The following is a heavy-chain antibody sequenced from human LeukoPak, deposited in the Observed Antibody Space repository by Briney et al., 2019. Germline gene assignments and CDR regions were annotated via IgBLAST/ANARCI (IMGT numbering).Heavy chain of an antibody. CDR1: GFTFSDYN. J-gene: IGHJ6*03. V-gene: IGHV3-48*01. D-gene: IGHD6-19*01. CDR2: ISGSSSPI. Sequence: PGGSLRLSCAASGFTFSDYNMNWVRQAPGKGLEWASYISGSSSPIYYADSVKGRFTISRDNAKNSLYLQMNSLRAENTAVYYCARVLAVAGYFYYFSMDVWGKGTTVTVSS. CDR3: ARVLAVAGYFYYFSMDV.